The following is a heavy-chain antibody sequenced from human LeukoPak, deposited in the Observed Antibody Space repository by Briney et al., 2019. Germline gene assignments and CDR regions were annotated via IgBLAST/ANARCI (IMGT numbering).Heavy chain of an antibody. V-gene: IGHV3-11*01. CDR2: ISGSGRKT. J-gene: IGHJ4*02. Sequence: GSLSLSCAASGFRFSDFYMSWIRQAPGKGPEWVAYISGSGRKTNHADSVQGRFTISRDNVKNSLFLDMKSLRVEDTALYYCARDRVAGTFDLWGQGTQVTVSS. D-gene: IGHD6-19*01. CDR1: GFRFSDFY. CDR3: ARDRVAGTFDL.